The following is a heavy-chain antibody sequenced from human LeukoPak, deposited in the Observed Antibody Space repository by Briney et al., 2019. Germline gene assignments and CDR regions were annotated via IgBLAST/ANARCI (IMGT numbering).Heavy chain of an antibody. V-gene: IGHV3-21*01. J-gene: IGHJ3*02. CDR2: ISSSSHI. CDR1: GFTFSSYS. D-gene: IGHD1-20*01. Sequence: GGSLRLSCVASGFTFSSYSMNWVRQASGKGLEWVSSISSSSHIYYADSVKGRFTISRDNAKTSLYLQMSSLRAEDSAVYYCPRSYNWNPWAAFDIWGQGTMVTVSS. CDR3: PRSYNWNPWAAFDI.